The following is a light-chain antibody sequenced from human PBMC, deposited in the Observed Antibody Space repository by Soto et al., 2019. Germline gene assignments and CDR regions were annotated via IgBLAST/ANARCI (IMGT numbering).Light chain of an antibody. CDR3: QQYGSSPT. V-gene: IGKV3-20*01. Sequence: EIVLTKSPGTLSLSPGERATISCRASQSVSSSYFAWYQQKPDQAPRLLIYGASSRATGIPDMFSGSGSGTDFTLTISRLEPEDCAVYYCQQYGSSPTFGGGTKVEIK. J-gene: IGKJ4*01. CDR1: QSVSSSY. CDR2: GAS.